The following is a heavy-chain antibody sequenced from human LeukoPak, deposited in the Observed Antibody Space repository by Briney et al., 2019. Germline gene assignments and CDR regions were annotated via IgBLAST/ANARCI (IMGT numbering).Heavy chain of an antibody. V-gene: IGHV4-59*01. J-gene: IGHJ3*02. CDR1: GGSISSYY. D-gene: IGHD1-1*01. CDR2: IYYSGST. Sequence: NSSETLSLTCTVSGGSISSYYWSWIRQPPGKGLEWIGYIYYSGSTNYNPSLKSRVTISVDTSKNQFSLKLSSVTAADTAVYYCARGTTGTSLFDIWGQGTMVTVSS. CDR3: ARGTTGTSLFDI.